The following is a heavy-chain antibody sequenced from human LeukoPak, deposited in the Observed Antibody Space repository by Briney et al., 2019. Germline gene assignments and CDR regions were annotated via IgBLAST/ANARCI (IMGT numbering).Heavy chain of an antibody. J-gene: IGHJ4*02. D-gene: IGHD4-17*01. V-gene: IGHV1-18*01. CDR1: GYTFTKYG. CDR2: ISAYNGHT. Sequence: GASVKVSCKASGYTFTKYGITWVRQAPGQGPEWVGWISAYNGHTESAQKFQGRVTMTTDTSTNTAYMELRSLRSDDTAVYYCARTGIDYGDYGLLDYWGQGSLDTVSS. CDR3: ARTGIDYGDYGLLDY.